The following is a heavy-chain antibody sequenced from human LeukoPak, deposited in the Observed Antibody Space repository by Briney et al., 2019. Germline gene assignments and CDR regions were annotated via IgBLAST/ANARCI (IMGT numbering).Heavy chain of an antibody. V-gene: IGHV3-11*03. J-gene: IGHJ4*02. CDR3: ARSGSHDY. D-gene: IGHD1-26*01. CDR1: GFTFSDHY. Sequence: GGSLRLTCAATGFTFSDHYMDWVRQAPGKGLEWVSYISSSSSYTNYADSVKGRFTISRDNAKNSLYLQMNSLRADDTAVYYCARSGSHDYWGQGTLVTVSS. CDR2: ISSSSSYT.